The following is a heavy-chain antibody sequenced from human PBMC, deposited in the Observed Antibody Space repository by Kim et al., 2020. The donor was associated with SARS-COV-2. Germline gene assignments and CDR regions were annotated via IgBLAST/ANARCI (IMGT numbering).Heavy chain of an antibody. V-gene: IGHV3-30*04. CDR1: GFTFSSYA. CDR2: ISYDGSNK. D-gene: IGHD3-10*01. Sequence: GGSLRLSCAASGFTFSSYAMHWVRQAPGKGLEWVAVISYDGSNKYYADSVKGRFTISRDNSKNTLYLQMNSLRAEDTAVYYCARDRGTMVRGVSYGMDVWGQGTTVTVSS. CDR3: ARDRGTMVRGVSYGMDV. J-gene: IGHJ6*02.